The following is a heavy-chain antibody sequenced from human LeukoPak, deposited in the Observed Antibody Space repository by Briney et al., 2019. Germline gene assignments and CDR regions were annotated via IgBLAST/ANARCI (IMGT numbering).Heavy chain of an antibody. CDR3: ASRDYYDSSGYYYSFDY. V-gene: IGHV1-69*13. Sequence: ASVKVSCKASGGTFSSYAISWVRQAPGQGLEWMGGIIPIFGTANYAQKFQGRVTITADESTSTAYMELSSLRSEDTAVYYCASRDYYDSSGYYYSFDYWGQGTLVTVSS. CDR2: IIPIFGTA. CDR1: GGTFSSYA. J-gene: IGHJ4*02. D-gene: IGHD3-22*01.